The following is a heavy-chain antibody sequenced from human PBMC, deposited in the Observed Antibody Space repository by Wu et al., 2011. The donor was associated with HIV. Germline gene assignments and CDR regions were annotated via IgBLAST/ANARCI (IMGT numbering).Heavy chain of an antibody. J-gene: IGHJ4*02. CDR1: GYTFTGYY. CDR2: XTLSTVA. CDR3: ARAASAAGGDY. Sequence: SCKASGYTFTGYYVHWVRQALDKDLSGWDGXTLSTVAQTMHGSSGQGHHDQDTSISTAYMEMTRLQSDDTAVYYCARAASAAGGDYWGQGTLVTVSS. D-gene: IGHD2-15*01. V-gene: IGHV1-2*02.